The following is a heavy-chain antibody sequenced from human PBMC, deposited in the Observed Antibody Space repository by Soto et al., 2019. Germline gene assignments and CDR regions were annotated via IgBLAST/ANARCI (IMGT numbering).Heavy chain of an antibody. CDR3: AKGIPDTGGYYYYSMDV. D-gene: IGHD5-18*01. CDR2: ISGSGSIT. J-gene: IGHJ6*02. V-gene: IGHV3-23*01. Sequence: PGGSLRLSCAASGFTFRSYATGWVRQAPGKGVDWVSDISGSGSITYSADYVKGRFTISRNNSKNILYLKMNSLRAEDTAVYYCAKGIPDTGGYYYYSMDVWGQGTAVTVSS. CDR1: GFTFRSYA.